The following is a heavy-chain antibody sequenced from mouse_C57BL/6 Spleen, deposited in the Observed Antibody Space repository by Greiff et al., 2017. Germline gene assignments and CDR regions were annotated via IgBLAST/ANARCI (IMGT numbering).Heavy chain of an antibody. CDR3: AREGYDYPYYFDY. CDR1: GYSITSFW. D-gene: IGHD2-4*01. J-gene: IGHJ2*01. CDR2: IDPKSGGT. V-gene: IGHV1-72*01. Sequence: QVQLQQPGAELVKPGASVKLSCKASGYSITSFWMHWVKQRPGRGLVWIGRIDPKSGGTKYNEKFKSKATLTVDKPSSTAYMQLSSLTSEDSAVYYCAREGYDYPYYFDYWGQGTTLTVSS.